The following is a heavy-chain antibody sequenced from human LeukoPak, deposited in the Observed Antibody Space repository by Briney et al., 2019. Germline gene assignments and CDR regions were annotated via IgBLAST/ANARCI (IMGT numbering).Heavy chain of an antibody. Sequence: SETLSLTCTVSGGSISTYFWSWIRQPPGNGLEWIGYIYHDGSTNYNPSLNRRVAISVDTSQNGFSLKLTSVTAADTAVYYCGRGETYSSGWPYFDYWGQGTLVTVSS. V-gene: IGHV4-59*12. CDR3: GRGETYSSGWPYFDY. CDR1: GGSISTYF. J-gene: IGHJ4*02. D-gene: IGHD6-19*01. CDR2: IYHDGST.